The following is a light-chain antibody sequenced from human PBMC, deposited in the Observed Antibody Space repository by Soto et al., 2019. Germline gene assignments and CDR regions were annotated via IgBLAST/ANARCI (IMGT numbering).Light chain of an antibody. CDR1: SSDVGGYDY. V-gene: IGLV2-11*01. CDR2: DVT. Sequence: QSALTQPRSVSGSPGQSVTISCTGTSSDVGGYDYVSWYQQHPGKAPNLMIYDVTKRPSGVPDRFSGSKSGNTASLTISGLQAEDEADYYCCSYAGSSTLDVVFGGGTKVTVL. CDR3: CSYAGSSTLDVV. J-gene: IGLJ2*01.